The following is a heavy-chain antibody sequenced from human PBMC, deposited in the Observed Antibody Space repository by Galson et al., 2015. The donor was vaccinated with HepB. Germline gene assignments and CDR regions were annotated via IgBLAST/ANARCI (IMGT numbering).Heavy chain of an antibody. J-gene: IGHJ4*02. CDR2: ISRSSNYI. Sequence: SLRLSCAASGFTFSSYTMDWVRQAPGKGLEWVSSISRSSNYIFYADSVNGRFTISRDNAKNSLYLQMNSLRAEDTAVYYCARQVGIGSVSTDYWGQGTLVSVSS. D-gene: IGHD1-26*01. V-gene: IGHV3-21*06. CDR1: GFTFSSYT. CDR3: ARQVGIGSVSTDY.